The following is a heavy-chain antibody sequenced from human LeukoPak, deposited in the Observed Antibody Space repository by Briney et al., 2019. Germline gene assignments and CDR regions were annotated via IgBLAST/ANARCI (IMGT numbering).Heavy chain of an antibody. V-gene: IGHV3-23*01. Sequence: GASLRLSCAAPGFTFSNYAMSWVRQAPGKGLEWVSAITGSDFITYYADSVKGRFTISRDNYKNTLYLQMNSLRAEDTAVYYCAKWGDYDVLTGYYDPDYWGQGTLVTVSS. CDR2: ITGSDFIT. D-gene: IGHD3-9*01. CDR1: GFTFSNYA. CDR3: AKWGDYDVLTGYYDPDY. J-gene: IGHJ4*02.